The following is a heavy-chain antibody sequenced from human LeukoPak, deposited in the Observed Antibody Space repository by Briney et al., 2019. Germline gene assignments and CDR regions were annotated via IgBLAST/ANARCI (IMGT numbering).Heavy chain of an antibody. CDR2: ISGGGGST. CDR3: ASQTEYAGGWVDY. Sequence: GGSLRLSCAASGFIFSNYAMSWVRQAPGKGLEWVSAISGGGGSTYYADSVKGRFTISRDNSKNTLYLQTNSLRAEDTAVYYCASQTEYAGGWVDYWGQGTLVTVSS. J-gene: IGHJ4*02. CDR1: GFIFSNYA. D-gene: IGHD6-19*01. V-gene: IGHV3-23*01.